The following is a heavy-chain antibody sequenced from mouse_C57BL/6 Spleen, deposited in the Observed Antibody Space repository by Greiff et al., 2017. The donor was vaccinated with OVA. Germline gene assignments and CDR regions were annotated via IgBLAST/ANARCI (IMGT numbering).Heavy chain of an antibody. D-gene: IGHD4-1*01. CDR2: ISDGGSYT. V-gene: IGHV5-4*01. CDR1: GFTFSSYA. J-gene: IGHJ2*01. Sequence: EVKVVESGGGLVKPGGSLKLSCAASGFTFSSYAMSWVRQTPEKRLEWVATISDGGSYTYYPDNVKGRFTISRDNAKNNLYLQMSHLKSEDTAMYYCAREELGRYYFDYWGQGTTLTVSS. CDR3: AREELGRYYFDY.